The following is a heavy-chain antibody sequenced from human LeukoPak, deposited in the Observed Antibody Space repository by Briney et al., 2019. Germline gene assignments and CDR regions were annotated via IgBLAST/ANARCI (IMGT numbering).Heavy chain of an antibody. J-gene: IGHJ3*02. CDR3: ASVNVFSSSWSDAFDI. Sequence: GGSLRLSCAASGFTVSSNYMSWVRQAPGKGLEWVSVIYSGGSTYYADSVKGRLTISRDNSKNTLYLQMNSLRAEDTAVYYCASVNVFSSSWSDAFDIWGQGTMVTVSS. V-gene: IGHV3-66*01. D-gene: IGHD6-13*01. CDR1: GFTVSSNY. CDR2: IYSGGST.